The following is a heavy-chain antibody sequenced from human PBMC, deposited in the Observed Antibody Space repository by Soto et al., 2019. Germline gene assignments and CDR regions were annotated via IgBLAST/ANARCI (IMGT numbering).Heavy chain of an antibody. V-gene: IGHV4-30-4*01. Sequence: SETLSLTCTVSGGSISSGDYYWSWIRQPPGKGLEWIGYIYYSGSTYYNPSLKSRVTISVDTSKNQFSLKLSSVTAADTAVYYCARDPVAGFYYYYGMDVWGQGTTVTVSS. CDR2: IYYSGST. D-gene: IGHD6-19*01. J-gene: IGHJ6*02. CDR1: GGSISSGDYY. CDR3: ARDPVAGFYYYYGMDV.